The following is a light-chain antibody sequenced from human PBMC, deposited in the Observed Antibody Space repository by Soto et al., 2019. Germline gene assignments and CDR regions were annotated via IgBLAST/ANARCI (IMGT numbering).Light chain of an antibody. V-gene: IGLV2-11*01. CDR2: GVF. CDR3: CSSAGTYTWV. Sequence: QSALTQPRSVSGSPGQSVTISCSGTSSDFGPYNYVSWFQHHLGRAPRLMIYGVFKRPSGVPDRFSGSKSGNTASLTISGLQPEDEADYYCCSSAGTYTWVFGGGTKLTVL. J-gene: IGLJ3*02. CDR1: SSDFGPYNY.